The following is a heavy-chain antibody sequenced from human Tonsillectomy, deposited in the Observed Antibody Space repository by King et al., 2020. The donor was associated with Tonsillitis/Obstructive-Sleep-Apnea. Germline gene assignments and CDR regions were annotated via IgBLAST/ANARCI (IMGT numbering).Heavy chain of an antibody. CDR1: GYTFTSYW. CDR3: ARLTPGYYYASGTLDY. Sequence: QLVQSGAEVKKPGESLKISCKGSGYTFTSYWIGWVRQMPGKGLEWMGIIYPGDSDTRYSPSFQGQVTISADKSISTAYLQWSSLKASDSAMYYCARLTPGYYYASGTLDYWGQGTPVTVSS. J-gene: IGHJ4*02. CDR2: IYPGDSDT. D-gene: IGHD3-10*01. V-gene: IGHV5-51*01.